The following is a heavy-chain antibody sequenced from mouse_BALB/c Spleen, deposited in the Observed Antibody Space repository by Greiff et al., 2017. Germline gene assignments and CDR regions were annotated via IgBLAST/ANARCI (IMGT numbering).Heavy chain of an antibody. CDR1: GYTFTSYW. CDR2: INPSTGYT. Sequence: VQLQESGAELAKPGASVKMSCKSSGYTFTSYWMHWVKQRPGQGLEWIGYINPSTGYTEYNQKFKDKATLTADKPSSTAYMQLSSLTSEDSAVYYCARRGDYDYLYYAMDYWGQGTSVTVSS. D-gene: IGHD2-4*01. V-gene: IGHV1-7*01. CDR3: ARRGDYDYLYYAMDY. J-gene: IGHJ4*01.